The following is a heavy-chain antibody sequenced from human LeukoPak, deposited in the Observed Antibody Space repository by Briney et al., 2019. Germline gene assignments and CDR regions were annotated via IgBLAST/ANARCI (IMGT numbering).Heavy chain of an antibody. CDR1: GFTFSDNY. CDR3: ARDRGRVDTAMVFDN. D-gene: IGHD5-18*01. Sequence: GGSLRLSCAASGFTFSDNYMSWIRQAPGTGLEWVSYISSSGSTIYYADSVKGRFTISRDNAKNSLYLQMNSLRAEDTAVYYCARDRGRVDTAMVFDNWGQGTLVTVSS. CDR2: ISSSGSTI. J-gene: IGHJ5*02. V-gene: IGHV3-11*01.